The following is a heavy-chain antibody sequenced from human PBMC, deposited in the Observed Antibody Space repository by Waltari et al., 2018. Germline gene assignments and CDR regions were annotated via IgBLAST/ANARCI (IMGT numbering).Heavy chain of an antibody. V-gene: IGHV3-30*01. D-gene: IGHD3-10*01. Sequence: QVELVESGGGVAQPGRSLRLSCPGSGFTFRSYASHGVRRAPGKGLEWVAGVSFDGSNQYYADSVKGRFTISRDNSKNTLYLQMNSLITEDTAVYYCARDSWSGNYPDWDFWGQGTLVTVSS. J-gene: IGHJ4*02. CDR3: ARDSWSGNYPDWDF. CDR1: GFTFRSYA. CDR2: VSFDGSNQ.